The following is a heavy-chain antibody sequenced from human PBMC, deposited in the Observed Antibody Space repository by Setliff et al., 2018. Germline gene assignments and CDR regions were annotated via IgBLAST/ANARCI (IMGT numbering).Heavy chain of an antibody. CDR3: ARASYYYDSSGYYGAGAFDI. D-gene: IGHD3-22*01. J-gene: IGHJ3*02. V-gene: IGHV4-59*01. CDR1: GGSISSYY. CDR2: IYYSGST. Sequence: SETLSLTCTVSGGSISSYYWSWIRQPPGKGLEWIGYIYYSGSTNYNPSLKSRVTISVDTSKDQFSLKLSSVTAADTAVYYCARASYYYDSSGYYGAGAFDIWGQGTMVTVSS.